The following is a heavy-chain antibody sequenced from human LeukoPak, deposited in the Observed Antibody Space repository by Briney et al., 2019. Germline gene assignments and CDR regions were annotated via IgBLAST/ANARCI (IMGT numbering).Heavy chain of an antibody. Sequence: GASVKVSCKSSGFTFTDEYIHWVRQAPGQGLEWMGWINPNSGGTNYAQKFQGRVTMTRDTSISTAYMELSRLRSDDTAVYYCARGDGSGSGTYYYYGMDVWGQGTTVTVSS. CDR1: GFTFTDEY. J-gene: IGHJ6*02. V-gene: IGHV1-2*02. D-gene: IGHD3-10*01. CDR3: ARGDGSGSGTYYYYGMDV. CDR2: INPNSGGT.